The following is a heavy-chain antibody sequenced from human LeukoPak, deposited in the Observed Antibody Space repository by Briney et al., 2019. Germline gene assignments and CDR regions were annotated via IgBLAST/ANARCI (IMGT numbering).Heavy chain of an antibody. CDR3: ARDRIGPLAYCGGDCYPHDAFDI. V-gene: IGHV3-48*04. Sequence: GGSLRLSCAASGFTFSSYGMTWVRQAPGKGLEWVSYISSSGSTIYYADSVKGRFTISRDNAKNSLYLQMNSLRAEDTAVYYCARDRIGPLAYCGGDCYPHDAFDIWGQGTMVTVSS. J-gene: IGHJ3*02. CDR1: GFTFSSYG. D-gene: IGHD2-21*02. CDR2: ISSSGSTI.